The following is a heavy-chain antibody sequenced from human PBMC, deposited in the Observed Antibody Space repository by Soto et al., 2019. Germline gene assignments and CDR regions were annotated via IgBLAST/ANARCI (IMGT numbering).Heavy chain of an antibody. Sequence: SATLSLTCTVSGGSISSSSYYWGWIRQPPGKGLDWIGSFYYSGSTYYNPSLKSRVTISVDTSKNQFSLKLSSVTAADTAVYYCARHTPAISISDHWGQGTLVTVSS. CDR1: GGSISSSSYY. J-gene: IGHJ4*02. D-gene: IGHD2-15*01. CDR2: FYYSGST. V-gene: IGHV4-39*01. CDR3: ARHTPAISISDH.